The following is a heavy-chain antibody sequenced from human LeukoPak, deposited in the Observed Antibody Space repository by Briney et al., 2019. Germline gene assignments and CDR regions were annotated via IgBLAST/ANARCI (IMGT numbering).Heavy chain of an antibody. CDR1: GFTFSSYA. Sequence: GGSLRLSCAASGFTFSSYAMSWVRQAPGKGLEWVSAISGSGGSTYYADSVKGRFTISRDNSKNTRYLQMNSLRAEDTAVYYCAKVGSSNPLFDYWGQGTLVTVSS. V-gene: IGHV3-23*01. J-gene: IGHJ4*02. CDR2: ISGSGGST. CDR3: AKVGSSNPLFDY. D-gene: IGHD6-13*01.